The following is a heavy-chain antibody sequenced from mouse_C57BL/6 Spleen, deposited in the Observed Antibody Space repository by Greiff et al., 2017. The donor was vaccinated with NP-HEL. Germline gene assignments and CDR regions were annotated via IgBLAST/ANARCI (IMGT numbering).Heavy chain of an antibody. CDR1: GYTFTSYW. CDR2: IDPSDSYT. D-gene: IGHD1-1*01. CDR3: ARLRGSSPWFAY. Sequence: QVQLQQPGAELVKPGASVKLSCKASGYTFTSYWMQWVKQRPGQGLEWIGEIDPSDSYTNYNQKFKGKATLTVDTSSSTAYMQLSSLTSEDSAVYYCARLRGSSPWFAYWGQGTLVTVSA. J-gene: IGHJ3*01. V-gene: IGHV1-50*01.